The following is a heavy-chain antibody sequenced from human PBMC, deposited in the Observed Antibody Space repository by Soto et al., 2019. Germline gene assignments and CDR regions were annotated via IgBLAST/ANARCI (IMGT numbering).Heavy chain of an antibody. Sequence: LRLSCAASGFTFSSYAMSWVRQAPGKGLEWVSAISGSGGSTYYADSVKGRFTISRDNSKNTLYLQMNSLRAEDTAVYYCAKFHPWYYDILTGYFPGPIDYWGQGTLVTVSS. CDR1: GFTFSSYA. J-gene: IGHJ4*02. V-gene: IGHV3-23*01. CDR2: ISGSGGST. CDR3: AKFHPWYYDILTGYFPGPIDY. D-gene: IGHD3-9*01.